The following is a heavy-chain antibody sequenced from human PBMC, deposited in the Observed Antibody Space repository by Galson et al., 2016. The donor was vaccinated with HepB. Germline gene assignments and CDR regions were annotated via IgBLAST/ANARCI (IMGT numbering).Heavy chain of an antibody. V-gene: IGHV5-51*01. CDR1: GYSFSNYW. CDR2: IYPGDSDT. Sequence: QSGAEVKKPGESLKISCKGSGYSFSNYWIGWVRQMPGKGLEWMGIIYPGDSDTVYSPSFQGQVTFSADKSTSTAYLQWSGLKASDTAMYYCARHASGNFLVKPFDIWGQGTMVTVSS. J-gene: IGHJ3*02. CDR3: ARHASGNFLVKPFDI. D-gene: IGHD1-26*01.